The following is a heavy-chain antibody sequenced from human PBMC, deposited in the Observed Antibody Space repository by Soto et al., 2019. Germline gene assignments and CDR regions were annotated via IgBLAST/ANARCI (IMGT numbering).Heavy chain of an antibody. V-gene: IGHV3-64*01. CDR1: GFSFSNYA. J-gene: IGHJ4*02. CDR3: ARGGPYQLLSDFDY. Sequence: VQLVESGGILVQPGESLRLSCVASGFSFSNYAMHWVRQAPGKGLEFVSAISNNGGSTYYANSVKGRFTISRDNSKNTLYLQMGSLRAEDMAVYYCARGGPYQLLSDFDYWGQGTLVTVSS. D-gene: IGHD2-2*01. CDR2: ISNNGGST.